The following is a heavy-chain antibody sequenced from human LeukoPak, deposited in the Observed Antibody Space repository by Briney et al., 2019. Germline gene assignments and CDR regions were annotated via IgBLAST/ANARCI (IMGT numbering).Heavy chain of an antibody. CDR3: ARGTPGYYYGSGSHNWFDP. V-gene: IGHV4-38-2*02. Sequence: SETLSLTCTVSGYSISSGYYWGWIRQPPGKGLEWIGSIYHSGSTYYNPSLKSRVTISVDTSKNQFSLKLSSVTAADTAVYYCARGTPGYYYGSGSHNWFDPWGQGTLVTVSS. D-gene: IGHD3-10*01. CDR1: GYSISSGYY. J-gene: IGHJ5*02. CDR2: IYHSGST.